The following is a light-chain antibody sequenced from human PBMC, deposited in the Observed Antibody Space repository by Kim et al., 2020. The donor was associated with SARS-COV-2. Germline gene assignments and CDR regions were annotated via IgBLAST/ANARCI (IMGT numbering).Light chain of an antibody. CDR1: QSVSATS. CDR2: DAS. CDR3: QQYGWSRHS. J-gene: IGKJ2*01. Sequence: EIVLTQSPGTLFLSPGERATLSCRASQSVSATSLAWYQQKPGQAPRLFIYDASSRAPGILDRFTGSECVTDYTLTISSRRPEDFAMYSSQQYGWSRHSFRQGTGLE. V-gene: IGKV3-20*01.